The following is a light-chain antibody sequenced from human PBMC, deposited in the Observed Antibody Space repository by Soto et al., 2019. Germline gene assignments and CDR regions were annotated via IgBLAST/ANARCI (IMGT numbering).Light chain of an antibody. V-gene: IGKV3-15*01. J-gene: IGKJ5*01. CDR3: QQYIKWPIT. Sequence: AMKHSAGTLSVYPGERATLSCRASQSDSSNLAWYQQKPGQAPRLLISDASTRATGIPARFSGSGSGTEFTLTVSSLQSEDFAVYYCQQYIKWPITFGQGRLLE. CDR2: DAS. CDR1: QSDSSN.